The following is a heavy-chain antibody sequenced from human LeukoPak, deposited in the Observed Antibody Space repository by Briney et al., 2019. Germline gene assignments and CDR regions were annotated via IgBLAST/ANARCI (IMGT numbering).Heavy chain of an antibody. CDR1: GFTFSSYA. Sequence: PGGSLRLSCAASGFTFSSYAMSWIRQAPGKGLEWVSSISGSGGSTYYADSVKGRFTVSRDNSKNTLYLQMNSLRAEDTAVYYCAKARGTVVPPFDDWGQGTLATVSS. D-gene: IGHD3-22*01. CDR3: AKARGTVVPPFDD. V-gene: IGHV3-23*01. CDR2: ISGSGGST. J-gene: IGHJ4*02.